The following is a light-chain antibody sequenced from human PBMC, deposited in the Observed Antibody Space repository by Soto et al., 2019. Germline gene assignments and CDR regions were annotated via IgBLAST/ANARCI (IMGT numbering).Light chain of an antibody. V-gene: IGLV2-8*01. J-gene: IGLJ1*01. Sequence: QSALTQPPSASGYPGQSVTLSCTGTRGDITDNKYVSWFQQHPGKAPKLLIYEINKRPSGVPQRFSGSTSGNTASLTVSGLQAYDEADYYCNSYVGRNNYVFVTGTKVTVL. CDR1: RGDITDNKY. CDR3: NSYVGRNNYV. CDR2: EIN.